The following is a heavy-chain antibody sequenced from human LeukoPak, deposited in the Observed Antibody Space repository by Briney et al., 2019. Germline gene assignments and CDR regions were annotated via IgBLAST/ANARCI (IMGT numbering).Heavy chain of an antibody. V-gene: IGHV3-21*01. CDR1: GFIFSSYK. CDR2: ISSSGDYI. Sequence: GGSLRLSCAASGFIFSSYKMNWVRQAPGKGLEWVSSISSSGDYIYYADSVRGRFTISRVNAKNSLYLQMNSLRAEDTAMYYCARATLAYCAGDCVSRWGQGTLVTVCS. D-gene: IGHD2-21*02. CDR3: ARATLAYCAGDCVSR. J-gene: IGHJ4*02.